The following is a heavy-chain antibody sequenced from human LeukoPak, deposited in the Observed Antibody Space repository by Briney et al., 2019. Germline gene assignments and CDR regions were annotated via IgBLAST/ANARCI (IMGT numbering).Heavy chain of an antibody. Sequence: GESLKISCKGSGYSFTNYWIGWVRQMPGKGLEWLGIIHPGDSDTRYSPSFQGQVTISADKSISTAYLQWNSLKASDTAMYYCIRTYYYGSGNYYNPHYWGQGTLVTVSS. CDR3: IRTYYYGSGNYYNPHY. J-gene: IGHJ4*02. D-gene: IGHD3-10*01. CDR1: GYSFTNYW. CDR2: IHPGDSDT. V-gene: IGHV5-51*01.